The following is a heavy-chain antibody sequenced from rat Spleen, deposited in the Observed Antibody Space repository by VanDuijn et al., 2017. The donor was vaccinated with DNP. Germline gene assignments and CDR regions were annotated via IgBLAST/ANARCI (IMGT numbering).Heavy chain of an antibody. CDR2: ISYDGSST. Sequence: EVQLVGSGGGLVQPGKSLKLSCAASVYTFSDYNMAWVRQAPKKGLEWVATISYDGSSTHYRDSVKGRFTISRDNAKSTLYLQLDSLRSEDTATYYCARPDYWGQGVLVTVSS. V-gene: IGHV5-7*01. CDR3: ARPDY. J-gene: IGHJ2*01. CDR1: VYTFSDYN.